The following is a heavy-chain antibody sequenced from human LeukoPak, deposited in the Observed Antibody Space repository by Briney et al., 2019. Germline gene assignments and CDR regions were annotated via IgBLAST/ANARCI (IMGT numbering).Heavy chain of an antibody. CDR3: ASVSGLAYGMDV. J-gene: IGHJ6*02. CDR2: IYSGGST. D-gene: IGHD3-22*01. CDR1: GFNDSSNY. Sequence: GGSLRLSCAASGFNDSSNYMSWVRQAPAKGLAGVSVIYSGGSTYYADPVQGRFTISRDNSKNTLYLQMNSLRAEDTAVYYCASVSGLAYGMDVWGQGTTVTVSS. V-gene: IGHV3-66*02.